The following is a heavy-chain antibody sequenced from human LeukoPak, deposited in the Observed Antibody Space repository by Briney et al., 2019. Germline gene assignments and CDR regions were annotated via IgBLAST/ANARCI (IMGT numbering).Heavy chain of an antibody. CDR2: INPNSGGT. V-gene: IGHV1-2*02. Sequence: ASVTVSCKASGYTFTGYYIHWVRQAPGQGLEWMGWINPNSGGTNYAQKFQGRVTMTRDTSINTAYMEVTRLKSDDTAIYYCARDPPPVIVGGTTADYWGQGTLVTDSS. D-gene: IGHD1-26*01. CDR1: GYTFTGYY. CDR3: ARDPPPVIVGGTTADY. J-gene: IGHJ4*02.